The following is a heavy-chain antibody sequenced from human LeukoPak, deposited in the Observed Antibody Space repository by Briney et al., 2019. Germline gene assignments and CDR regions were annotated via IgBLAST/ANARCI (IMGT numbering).Heavy chain of an antibody. J-gene: IGHJ6*02. CDR2: IIPIFGTA. CDR3: ARAGAARSDNYYYGMDV. V-gene: IGHV1-69*13. D-gene: IGHD6-6*01. CDR1: GGTSSSYA. Sequence: SVKVSCKASGGTSSSYAISWVRQAPGQGLEWMGGIIPIFGTANYAQKFQGRVTITAGESTSTAYMELSSLRSEDTAVYYCARAGAARSDNYYYGMDVWGQGTTVTVPS.